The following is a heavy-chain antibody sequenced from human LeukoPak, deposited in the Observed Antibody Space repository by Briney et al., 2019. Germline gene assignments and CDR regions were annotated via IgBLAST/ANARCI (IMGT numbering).Heavy chain of an antibody. J-gene: IGHJ4*02. CDR1: GYSFTSYW. V-gene: IGHV5-51*01. CDR3: ARHVKSGSYSTTDFDY. Sequence: GASLKISCKGSGYSFTSYWIGWVRQMPGEGLEWMGIIYPGDSDTRYSPSFQGQVTISADKSISTAYLQWSSLKASDTAMYYCARHVKSGSYSTTDFDYWGQGTLVTVSS. D-gene: IGHD1-26*01. CDR2: IYPGDSDT.